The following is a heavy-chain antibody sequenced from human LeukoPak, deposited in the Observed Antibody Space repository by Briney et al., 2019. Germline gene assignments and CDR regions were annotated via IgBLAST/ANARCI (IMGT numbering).Heavy chain of an antibody. D-gene: IGHD3-9*01. CDR1: GGTFSSYA. J-gene: IGHJ6*03. Sequence: SVKVSCKASGGTFSSYAISWVRQAPGQGLEWMGGIIPIFGTANYAQKFQGRVTITADESTSTAYMELSSLRSEDTAVYYCARSDILTGYYSDYYYYYMDVWGKGTTVTISS. CDR3: ARSDILTGYYSDYYYYYMDV. CDR2: IIPIFGTA. V-gene: IGHV1-69*13.